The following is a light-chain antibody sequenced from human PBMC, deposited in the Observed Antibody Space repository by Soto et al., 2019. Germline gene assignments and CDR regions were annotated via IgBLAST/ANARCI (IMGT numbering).Light chain of an antibody. CDR1: QSVSSSY. CDR3: QQYGTSHFT. V-gene: IGKV3-20*01. Sequence: EIVLTQSPGTLSLSPGERATHSCRASQSVSSSYLAWYQQKPGQAPRLLIYGASSRATGIPDRFSGGGSGTDFTLTISRLEPEDFAVYYCQQYGTSHFTFGPGTKVDIK. CDR2: GAS. J-gene: IGKJ3*01.